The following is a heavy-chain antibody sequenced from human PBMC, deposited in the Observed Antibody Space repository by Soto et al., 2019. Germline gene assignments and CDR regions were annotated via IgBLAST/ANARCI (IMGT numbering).Heavy chain of an antibody. Sequence: EVQVVESGGGLVQPGGSLRLSFAAFGFTFSINSMNWVRQAPGKGLEWISYISSSSSTIYADSVKGRFTISRDNAKNSLYLQMNSLRDEDTAVYYCARVIWSGHLTSDLWGQGTLVTVSS. CDR3: ARVIWSGHLTSDL. D-gene: IGHD3-3*01. CDR1: GFTFSINS. V-gene: IGHV3-48*02. CDR2: ISSSSSTI. J-gene: IGHJ5*02.